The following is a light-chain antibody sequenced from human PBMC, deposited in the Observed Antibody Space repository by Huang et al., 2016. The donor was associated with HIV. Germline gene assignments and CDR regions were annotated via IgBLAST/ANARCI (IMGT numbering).Light chain of an antibody. CDR2: AIY. V-gene: IGKV1-39*01. CDR1: QSIRNY. Sequence: DIQMTQSPSSLSASVGDRVTITCRASQSIRNYLYWYQQKPGEAPNLLIYAIYSLQSGVPSRFSGSVSGTAFTLTINSLQPGDFAVYYCQESLSNPYTFGQGTKVEIK. CDR3: QESLSNPYT. J-gene: IGKJ2*01.